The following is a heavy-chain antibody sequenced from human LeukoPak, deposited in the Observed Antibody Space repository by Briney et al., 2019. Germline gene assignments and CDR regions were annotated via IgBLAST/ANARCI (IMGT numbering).Heavy chain of an antibody. D-gene: IGHD3-16*01. J-gene: IGHJ4*02. CDR1: GFTFDDYA. V-gene: IGHV3-9*01. CDR3: AKDSDYDYVWGSYEV. CDR2: ISWNSGSI. Sequence: GGSLRLSCAASGFTFDDYAMHWVRQAPGKGLEWVSGISWNSGSIGYADSVKGRFTISRDNAKDSLYLQMNSLRAEDTALYYCAKDSDYDYVWGSYEVWGQGTLVTVSS.